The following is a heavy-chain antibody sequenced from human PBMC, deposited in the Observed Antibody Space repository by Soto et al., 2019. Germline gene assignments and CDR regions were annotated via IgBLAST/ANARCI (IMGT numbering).Heavy chain of an antibody. CDR1: GFTFSSYA. J-gene: IGHJ6*02. CDR2: ISGSGGST. D-gene: IGHD2-2*01. Sequence: HPGGSLRLSCAASGFTFSSYAMSWVRQAPGKGLEWVSAISGSGGSTYYADSVKGRFTISRDNSKNTLYLQMNSLRAEDTAVYYCAKDPATGRPRQYQLLKYVSGMDVWGQGTTVTVSS. V-gene: IGHV3-23*01. CDR3: AKDPATGRPRQYQLLKYVSGMDV.